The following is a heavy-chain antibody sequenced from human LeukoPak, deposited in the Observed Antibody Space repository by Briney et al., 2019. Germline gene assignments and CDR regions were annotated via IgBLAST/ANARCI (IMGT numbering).Heavy chain of an antibody. V-gene: IGHV4-34*01. CDR1: GGSFSGYY. D-gene: IGHD5-24*01. CDR3: ASGWLQFDY. Sequence: SETLSLTCAVYGGSFSGYYWSWIRQPPGKGLEWIGEINHSGSTNYNPSLKSRVTISVDTSKNQSSLKLSSVTAADTAVYYCASGWLQFDYWGQGTLVTVSS. J-gene: IGHJ4*02. CDR2: INHSGST.